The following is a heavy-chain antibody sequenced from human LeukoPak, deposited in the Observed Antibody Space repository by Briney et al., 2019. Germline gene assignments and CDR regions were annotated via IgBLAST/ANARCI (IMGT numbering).Heavy chain of an antibody. J-gene: IGHJ3*02. V-gene: IGHV3-9*03. CDR3: AKARSGNGAFDI. CDR2: ISWNSGSI. D-gene: IGHD1-1*01. Sequence: QPGRSLRLSCAASGFTFDDYAMHWVRLAPGKGLEWVSGISWNSGSIGYADSVKGRFTISRDNAKNSLYLQMNSLRAEDMALYYCAKARSGNGAFDIWGQGTMVTVSS. CDR1: GFTFDDYA.